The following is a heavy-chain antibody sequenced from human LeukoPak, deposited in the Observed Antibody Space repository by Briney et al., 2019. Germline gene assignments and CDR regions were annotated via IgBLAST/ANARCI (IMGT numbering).Heavy chain of an antibody. D-gene: IGHD6-19*01. CDR2: ISSSGSTI. J-gene: IGHJ4*02. CDR3: ASVQWLVRAFDY. V-gene: IGHV3-48*03. CDR1: GFTFSSYE. Sequence: GSLRLSCAASGFTFSSYEMNWVRQAPGKGLEWVSYISSSGSTIYYADSVKGRFTISRDNAKSSLYLQMNSLRAEDTAVYYCASVQWLVRAFDYWGQGTLVTVSS.